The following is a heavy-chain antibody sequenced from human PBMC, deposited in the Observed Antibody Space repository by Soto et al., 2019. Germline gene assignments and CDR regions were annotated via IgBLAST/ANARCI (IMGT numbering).Heavy chain of an antibody. D-gene: IGHD5-12*01. J-gene: IGHJ4*02. CDR3: ARPYYNGYDFAEPFDF. CDR1: GFTFSSYS. CDR2: ISSSSSNI. Sequence: TGGSLRLSCAASGFTFSSYSMNWVRQAPGKGLEWVSSISSSSSNIYYADSVKGRFTISRDNAKNSLYLQMDSLSAEDTAIYYCARPYYNGYDFAEPFDFWGQGTLVTVSS. V-gene: IGHV3-21*01.